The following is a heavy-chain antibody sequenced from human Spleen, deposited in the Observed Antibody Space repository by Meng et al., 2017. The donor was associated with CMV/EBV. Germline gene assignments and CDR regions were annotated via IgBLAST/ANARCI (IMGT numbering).Heavy chain of an antibody. CDR3: ARGRTDFDS. V-gene: IGHV4-34*01. CDR2: ISHSGST. Sequence: LALTCAGYGGSLKEYEWRWIRQSPEKGLEWIGDISHSGSTNYVPSLKSRVTISVDTSNNQFSLRLTSVTAADTAVYYCARGRTDFDSWGQGSLVTVSS. CDR1: GGSLKEYE. D-gene: IGHD1-1*01. J-gene: IGHJ4*02.